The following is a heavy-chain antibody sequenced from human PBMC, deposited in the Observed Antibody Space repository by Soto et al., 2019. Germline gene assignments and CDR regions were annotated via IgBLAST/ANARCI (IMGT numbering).Heavy chain of an antibody. D-gene: IGHD3-22*01. CDR2: VSYDGDNE. CDR1: GFTFSNYA. V-gene: IGHV3-30*18. J-gene: IGHJ1*01. Sequence: GGSLRLSCVASGFTFSNYAMHWVRQAPGKGLEWVAIVSYDGDNEYYADSVRGRFFISRDNSRNTLYLQTSSLRHEDTAVYYCAKDRVESGYPEYFQHWGRGTLVTVSS. CDR3: AKDRVESGYPEYFQH.